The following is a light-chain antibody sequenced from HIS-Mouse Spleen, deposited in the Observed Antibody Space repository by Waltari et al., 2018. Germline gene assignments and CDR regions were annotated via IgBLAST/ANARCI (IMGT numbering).Light chain of an antibody. CDR1: SSNIGSNT. V-gene: IGLV1-44*01. J-gene: IGLJ1*01. CDR3: AAWDDSLNGNYV. Sequence: QSVLTRPPSASGTPWQRVTISCSGSSSNIGSNTVNWYQQLPGTAPKPLICSNNQRPSGVPDRFSGSKSGTSASLAISGLQSEDEADYYCAAWDDSLNGNYVFGTGTKVTVL. CDR2: SNN.